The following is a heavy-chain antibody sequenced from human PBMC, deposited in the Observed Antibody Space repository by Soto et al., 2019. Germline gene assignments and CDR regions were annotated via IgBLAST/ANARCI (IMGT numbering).Heavy chain of an antibody. D-gene: IGHD6-19*01. CDR1: GFTFSSYA. CDR3: AKESLKTPVTGPVDC. Sequence: EVQLLESGGVLVQPGGSQRLSCTASGFTFSSYALSWVRQAPGKGLEWVSSISGSGGSTYYADSVKGRVTISRDNSKNTLYLQMSSLRAEDTAVYYCAKESLKTPVTGPVDCWGQGTVVTVSS. V-gene: IGHV3-23*01. CDR2: ISGSGGST. J-gene: IGHJ4*02.